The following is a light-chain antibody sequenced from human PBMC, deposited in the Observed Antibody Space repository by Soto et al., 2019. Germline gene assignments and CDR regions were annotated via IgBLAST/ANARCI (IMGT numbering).Light chain of an antibody. V-gene: IGKV1-8*01. CDR2: AAS. Sequence: AIRMTQSPSSLSASTGDRVTITCRASQGISSYLAWYQQNPGKAPKRLIYAASTLQSGVLSRFIGSGSGTDFSLTISSLQSEDFATYDCQQYYSYPPLTFGGGTKVEIK. CDR1: QGISSY. J-gene: IGKJ4*01. CDR3: QQYYSYPPLT.